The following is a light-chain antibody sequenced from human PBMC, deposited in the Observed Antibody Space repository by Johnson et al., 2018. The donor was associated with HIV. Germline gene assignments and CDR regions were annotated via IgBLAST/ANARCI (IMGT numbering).Light chain of an antibody. V-gene: IGLV1-51*01. Sequence: QSVLTQPPSVSAAPGQKVTISCSGSNSNIGNNYVSWYQHLPGTAPKLLINDNNKRPSGIPDRFSGSKYGTSATLGIAGLQTGDEADYYCGTWDSSLGAFVFGTGTKVTVL. CDR3: GTWDSSLGAFV. CDR2: DNN. CDR1: NSNIGNNY. J-gene: IGLJ1*01.